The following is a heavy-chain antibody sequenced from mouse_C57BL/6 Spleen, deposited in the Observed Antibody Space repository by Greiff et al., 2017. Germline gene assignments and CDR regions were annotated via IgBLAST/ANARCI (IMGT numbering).Heavy chain of an antibody. D-gene: IGHD1-1*01. V-gene: IGHV1-26*01. J-gene: IGHJ2*01. CDR3: APTTVVAPFDY. Sequence: VQLKHSGPELVKPGASVKISCKASGYTFTDYYMNWVKQSHGKSLEWIGDINPNNGGTSYNQKFKGKATLTVDKSSSTAYMELRSLTSEDSAVYYCAPTTVVAPFDYWGQGTTLTVSS. CDR1: GYTFTDYY. CDR2: INPNNGGT.